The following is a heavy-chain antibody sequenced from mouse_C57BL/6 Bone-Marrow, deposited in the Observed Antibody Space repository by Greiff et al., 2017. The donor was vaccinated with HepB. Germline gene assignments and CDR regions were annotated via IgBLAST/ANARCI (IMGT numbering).Heavy chain of an antibody. CDR2: IYPGDGDT. V-gene: IGHV1-82*01. CDR3: ARLGYYGSLYFDV. D-gene: IGHD1-1*01. Sequence: VQLQQSGPELVKPGASVKISCKASGYAFSSSWMNWVKQRPGKGLEWIGRIYPGDGDTNYNGKFKGKATLTADKSSSTAYMQLSSLTSEDSAVYFCARLGYYGSLYFDVWGTGTTVTVSS. CDR1: GYAFSSSW. J-gene: IGHJ1*03.